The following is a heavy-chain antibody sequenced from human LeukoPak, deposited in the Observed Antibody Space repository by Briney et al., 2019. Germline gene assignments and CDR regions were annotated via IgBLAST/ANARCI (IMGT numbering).Heavy chain of an antibody. CDR3: ARTLTGEYYFDY. Sequence: SSETLSLTCTVSGGSISSSSYYWGWIRQPPGKGLEWIGSIYYSGSTYYNPSLKSRVTISVDTSKNQFPLKLSSVTAADTAVYYCARTLTGEYYFDYWGQGTLVTVSS. CDR2: IYYSGST. V-gene: IGHV4-39*01. D-gene: IGHD3-9*01. CDR1: GGSISSSSYY. J-gene: IGHJ4*02.